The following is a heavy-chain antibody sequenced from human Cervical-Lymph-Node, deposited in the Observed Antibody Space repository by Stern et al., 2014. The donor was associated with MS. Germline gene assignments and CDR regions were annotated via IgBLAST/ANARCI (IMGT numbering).Heavy chain of an antibody. Sequence: DQLVESGGGLVQPGGSLRLSCAASGFTFSDSFMTWIRQAPGKGLEWVAYISSGGSNIYYADSVKGRFTVSRDNANNSLDLQMHSLRAEDTAVYYCARCNVPRKAYSMDVWGQGTTVTVSS. CDR3: ARCNVPRKAYSMDV. CDR1: GFTFSDSF. D-gene: IGHD2/OR15-2a*01. CDR2: ISSGGSNI. J-gene: IGHJ6*02. V-gene: IGHV3-11*01.